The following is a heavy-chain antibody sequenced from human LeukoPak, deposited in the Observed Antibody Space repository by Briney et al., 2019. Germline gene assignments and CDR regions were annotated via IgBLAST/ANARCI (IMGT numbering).Heavy chain of an antibody. J-gene: IGHJ4*02. D-gene: IGHD2-15*01. CDR2: INPNNGGT. V-gene: IGHV1-2*02. CDR3: ASGPSLGTTHPYFDY. Sequence: ASVKVSCKAPGYTFTGYYMHWLRQAPGQGLEWMGWINPNNGGTNYAQRFQGRVTMTRDTSINTAYMEVGRLRFDDTAVYYCASGPSLGTTHPYFDYWGQGTLVTVSS. CDR1: GYTFTGYY.